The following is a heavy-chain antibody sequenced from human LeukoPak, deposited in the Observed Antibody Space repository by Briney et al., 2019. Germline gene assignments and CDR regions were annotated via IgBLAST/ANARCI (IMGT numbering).Heavy chain of an antibody. CDR2: IYWNDDK. CDR1: GFSLSTSGVG. CDR3: ARGNTSSAFDI. V-gene: IGHV2-5*01. Sequence: SGPTLVKPTQTLTLTCTFSGFSLSTSGVGVGWVRQPPGKALEWLALIYWNDDKRYSPSLKSRLTITKDTSKNQVVLTMTNMDPVDTATYYCARGNTSSAFDIWGQGTMVTVSS. J-gene: IGHJ3*02. D-gene: IGHD2/OR15-2a*01.